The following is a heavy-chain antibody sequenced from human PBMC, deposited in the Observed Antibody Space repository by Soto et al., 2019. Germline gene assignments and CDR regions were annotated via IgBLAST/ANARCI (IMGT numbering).Heavy chain of an antibody. D-gene: IGHD3-22*01. CDR3: ARDRNVRDYYDTSGHLNYFDS. J-gene: IGHJ4*02. Sequence: GASVKVSCKASGYTFTNYYIHWVRQAPGQGLEWMGVINSSGGATSFAQKFQGRVTMTRDTSTTTVYMEMSSLTSEDTAVYYCARDRNVRDYYDTSGHLNYFDSWGQGTQVTVSS. CDR2: INSSGGAT. V-gene: IGHV1-46*01. CDR1: GYTFTNYY.